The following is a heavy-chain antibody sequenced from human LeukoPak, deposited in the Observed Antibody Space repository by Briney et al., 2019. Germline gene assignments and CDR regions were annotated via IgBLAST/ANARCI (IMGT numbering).Heavy chain of an antibody. J-gene: IGHJ4*02. D-gene: IGHD3-16*02. Sequence: SETLSLTCTVSGGSISSSNYYWGWIRQPPGKGLQWIGSIHYSGSTYYNPSLKSRVTISVDTSKNHFSLKLSSVTAADTAVYYCAREGVWGSYRHYYFDYWGQGTLVTVSS. V-gene: IGHV4-39*02. CDR1: GGSISSSNYY. CDR3: AREGVWGSYRHYYFDY. CDR2: IHYSGST.